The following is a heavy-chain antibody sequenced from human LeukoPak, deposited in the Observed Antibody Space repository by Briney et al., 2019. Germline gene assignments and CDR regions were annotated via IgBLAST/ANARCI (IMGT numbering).Heavy chain of an antibody. V-gene: IGHV3-23*01. D-gene: IGHD3-22*01. CDR3: AKDHDGGNHLYDSSGYYLF. Sequence: GGSLRLSCAASGFTFSSYAMSWVRQAAGKGLQWVSAISGSGGSTYYADSVKGRFTISRDNSKNTLYLQMNSLRAEDTAVYYCAKDHDGGNHLYDSSGYYLFWGQGTLVTVSS. CDR1: GFTFSSYA. J-gene: IGHJ4*02. CDR2: ISGSGGST.